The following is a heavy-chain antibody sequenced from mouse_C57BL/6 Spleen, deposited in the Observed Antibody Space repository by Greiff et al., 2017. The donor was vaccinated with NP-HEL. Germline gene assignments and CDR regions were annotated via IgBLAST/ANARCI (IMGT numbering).Heavy chain of an antibody. CDR3: ARLNYCNYGEHALDY. CDR1: GFTFSDYG. Sequence: EVKLMESGGGLVKPGGSLKLSCEASGFTFSDYGMHWVSQAQEKGLEWVAYISSGSSTIYYADTVKGRCTMSRGNAKSTLFLQLTSLRSEDTAMYYCARLNYCNYGEHALDYWGQGTSVTVSS. J-gene: IGHJ4*01. D-gene: IGHD2-1*01. V-gene: IGHV5-17*01. CDR2: ISSGSSTI.